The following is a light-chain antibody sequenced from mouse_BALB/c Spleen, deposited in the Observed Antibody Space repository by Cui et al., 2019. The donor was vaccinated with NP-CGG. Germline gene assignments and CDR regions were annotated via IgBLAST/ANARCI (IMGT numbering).Light chain of an antibody. CDR1: TGAVTSSNY. Sequence: QAVVTQESALTTSPGETVTLTCRSSTGAVTSSNYANWVQEKPDHLFTGLIGGTNNRTPGVPARFSGSLIGDKAALTITGAHTEDEAIYFCALWYSNHWVFGGGTKLTFL. CDR3: ALWYSNHWV. V-gene: IGLV1*01. J-gene: IGLJ1*01. CDR2: GTN.